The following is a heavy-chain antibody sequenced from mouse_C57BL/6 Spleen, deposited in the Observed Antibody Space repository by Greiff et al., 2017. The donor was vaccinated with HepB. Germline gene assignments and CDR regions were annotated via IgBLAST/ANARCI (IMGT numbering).Heavy chain of an antibody. CDR3: ARRGNLGYFDV. CDR1: GFTFSSYG. CDR2: ISSGGSYT. J-gene: IGHJ1*03. Sequence: DVMLVESGGDLVKPGGSLKLSCAASGFTFSSYGMSWVRQTPDKRLEWVATISSGGSYTYYPDSVKGRFTISRDNAKNTLYLQMSSLKSEDTAMYYCARRGNLGYFDVWGTGTTVTVSS. V-gene: IGHV5-6*02.